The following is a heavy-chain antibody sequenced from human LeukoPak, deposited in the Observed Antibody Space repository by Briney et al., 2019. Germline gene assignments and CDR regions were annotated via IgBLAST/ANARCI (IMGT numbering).Heavy chain of an antibody. V-gene: IGHV4-30-4*01. D-gene: IGHD2-15*01. J-gene: IGHJ6*04. Sequence: SETLSLTCTVSGGSISSGDYYWSWIRQPPGTGLEWIGYIYYSGSTDYNPSLKSRVSISVDTSKKQFSLKLSSVTAADTAVYYCASAPGRDYYYGVDVWGKGTTVTVSS. CDR2: IYYSGST. CDR3: ASAPGRDYYYGVDV. CDR1: GGSISSGDYY.